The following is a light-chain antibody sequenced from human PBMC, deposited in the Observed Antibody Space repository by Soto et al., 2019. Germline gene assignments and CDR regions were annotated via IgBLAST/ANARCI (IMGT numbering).Light chain of an antibody. Sequence: DIQMTQSPSSLSASVGDRVTITCRASQGINNDLGWYQQSPGKAPKRLIYAASSLQRGVPPRFSATGSGTEFTLTISSLQPEDFATYYCLQHNSYPLTFGGGTKVEIK. CDR1: QGINND. J-gene: IGKJ4*01. CDR3: LQHNSYPLT. V-gene: IGKV1-17*01. CDR2: AAS.